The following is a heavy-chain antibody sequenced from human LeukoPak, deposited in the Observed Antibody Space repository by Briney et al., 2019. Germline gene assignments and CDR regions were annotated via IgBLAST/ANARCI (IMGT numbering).Heavy chain of an antibody. CDR1: GFTFSSFE. Sequence: PGGSLRLSCAASGFTFSSFEMNWVRQAPGKGLEWVSYISSSDSTIYYADSVMGRFTISRDNANNSLYLQINSLRVEDTAVYYCARDGDHSEVAYFDYWGRGTLVTVSS. D-gene: IGHD4-11*01. CDR3: ARDGDHSEVAYFDY. V-gene: IGHV3-48*03. CDR2: ISSSDSTI. J-gene: IGHJ4*02.